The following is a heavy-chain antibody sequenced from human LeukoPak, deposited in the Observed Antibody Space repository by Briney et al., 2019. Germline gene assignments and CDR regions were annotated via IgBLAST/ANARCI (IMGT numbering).Heavy chain of an antibody. Sequence: PGGSLRLSCAASGFTFSTYWMTWVRQAPGKGLEWVANINQDGTEKNYVGSVKGRLTISRDNAKNSLYLQMNSLRAEDTAVYYCARNMGDYWGQGTLVTVSS. V-gene: IGHV3-7*04. CDR3: ARNMGDY. D-gene: IGHD2/OR15-2a*01. CDR1: GFTFSTYW. J-gene: IGHJ4*02. CDR2: INQDGTEK.